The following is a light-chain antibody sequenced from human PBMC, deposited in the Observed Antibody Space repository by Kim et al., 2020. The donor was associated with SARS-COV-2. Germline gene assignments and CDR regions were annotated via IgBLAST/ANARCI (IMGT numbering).Light chain of an antibody. Sequence: AIRMTQSPSSFSASIGDRVTITCRASEDVYSYLAWYQQKPGKAPKVLIYGASTLQRGVPSRFSGGRSGTEFTLTISSLQSEDFATYFCQQYYSHPPWTFGQGTKVDIK. V-gene: IGKV1-8*01. J-gene: IGKJ1*01. CDR2: GAS. CDR3: QQYYSHPPWT. CDR1: EDVYSY.